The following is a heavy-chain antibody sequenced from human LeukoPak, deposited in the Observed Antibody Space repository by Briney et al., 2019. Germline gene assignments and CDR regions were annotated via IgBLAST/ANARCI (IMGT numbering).Heavy chain of an antibody. CDR1: GYTFTSYD. CDR3: ARRKIDIVVVPAAISGTAKSRPIMDV. J-gene: IGHJ6*03. Sequence: ASVKVFCKASGYTFTSYDINWVRQATGQGPEWMGWMNPNSGNTGYAQKFQGRVTMTRNTSINTAYMELSSLRSEDTAVYYCARRKIDIVVVPAAISGTAKSRPIMDVWGKGTTVTVSS. CDR2: MNPNSGNT. D-gene: IGHD2-2*02. V-gene: IGHV1-8*01.